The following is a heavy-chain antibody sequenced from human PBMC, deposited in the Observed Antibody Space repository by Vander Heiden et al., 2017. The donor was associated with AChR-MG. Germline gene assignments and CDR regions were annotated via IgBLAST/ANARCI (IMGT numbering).Heavy chain of an antibody. J-gene: IGHJ5*02. V-gene: IGHV1-69*04. D-gene: IGHD2-15*01. CDR1: GGILSNSG. CDR2: VIPTLGIA. CDR3: ATESNVGSVLIA. Sequence: QLQLVPSGAEVKTPGSSLKVSCKAPGGILSNSGISWVRQPPGQGLEWMGRVIPTLGIANYAKNFQGRVTLNADKATSTAYMELSSLRSDDTAMYYCATESNVGSVLIAWGQGTLITVSS.